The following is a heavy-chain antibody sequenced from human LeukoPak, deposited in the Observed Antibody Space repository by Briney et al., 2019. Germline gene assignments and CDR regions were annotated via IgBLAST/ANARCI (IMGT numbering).Heavy chain of an antibody. V-gene: IGHV1-18*01. CDR1: GYTLTSYG. CDR2: ISAYNGNT. D-gene: IGHD3-10*01. Sequence: ASVKVSCKASGYTLTSYGISWVRQAPGQGLEWMGWISAYNGNTNYAQKLQGRVTMTTDTSTSTAYMELRSLRSDDTAVYYCARQMYGSGSNWFDPWGQGTLVTVSS. J-gene: IGHJ5*02. CDR3: ARQMYGSGSNWFDP.